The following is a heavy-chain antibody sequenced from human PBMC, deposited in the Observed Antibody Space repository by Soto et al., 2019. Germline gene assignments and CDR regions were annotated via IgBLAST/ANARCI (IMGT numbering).Heavy chain of an antibody. CDR1: GFKFGDYA. D-gene: IGHD2-15*01. V-gene: IGHV3-9*01. Sequence: GGSLRLSCEASGFKFGDYAMHWVRQAPGKGLEWVSGVSWNSEIVGYADSVKGRFTISRDNAKNSLYQEMNSLRTEDTALYYCAKDRGPCSGNKCSSLYYYYGMDVWGQGTTVTVSS. CDR3: AKDRGPCSGNKCSSLYYYYGMDV. J-gene: IGHJ6*02. CDR2: VSWNSEIV.